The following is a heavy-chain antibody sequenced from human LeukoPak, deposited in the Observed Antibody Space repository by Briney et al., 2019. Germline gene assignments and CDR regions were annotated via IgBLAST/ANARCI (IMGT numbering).Heavy chain of an antibody. CDR3: ARHILLACDI. Sequence: GGSLTLSCTLSRLTISSSYISWVRQAPGKGLEWVSIIYNDGSTYYADSMKGRFTISRENSKNTLYLQVNSLKAEDTAMYYCARHILLACDIWGQGTMVTVSS. J-gene: IGHJ3*02. CDR2: IYNDGST. CDR1: RLTISSSY. V-gene: IGHV3-53*01. D-gene: IGHD2-21*01.